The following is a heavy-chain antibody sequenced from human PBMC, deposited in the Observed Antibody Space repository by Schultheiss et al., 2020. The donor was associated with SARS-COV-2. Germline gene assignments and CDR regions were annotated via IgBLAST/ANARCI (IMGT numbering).Heavy chain of an antibody. CDR2: MFYTDNT. J-gene: IGHJ5*02. CDR3: ARGVDQWSGFEWFDP. D-gene: IGHD3-3*01. CDR1: GGSISRSGYY. Sequence: SETLSLTCTVSGGSISRSGYYWGWIRQSPGKGLEWIGSMFYTDNTYYNPPLKSRVTISADTSKNQFSLRLSSVTAADTAVYFCARGVDQWSGFEWFDPWGQGTLVTVSS. V-gene: IGHV4-39*07.